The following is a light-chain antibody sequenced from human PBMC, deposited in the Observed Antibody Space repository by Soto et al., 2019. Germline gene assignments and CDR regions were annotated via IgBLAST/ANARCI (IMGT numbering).Light chain of an antibody. CDR1: QNVATN. Sequence: VMTQSPATLSVSPGEGVTVFCRASQNVATNIAWYQVKPAQAPRLLIYGSSTRATGIPATFSGSGSGTHFSLTISSLQSEDSAVYSCQQYYHWGLSFGGGTKVEI. V-gene: IGKV3D-15*01. CDR2: GSS. J-gene: IGKJ4*01. CDR3: QQYYHWGLS.